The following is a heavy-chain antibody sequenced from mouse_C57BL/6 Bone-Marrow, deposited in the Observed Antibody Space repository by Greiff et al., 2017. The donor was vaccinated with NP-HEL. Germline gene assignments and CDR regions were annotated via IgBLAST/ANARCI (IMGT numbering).Heavy chain of an antibody. CDR2: INPNNGGT. Sequence: VQLQQSGPELVKPGASVKISCKASGYTFTDYYMNWVKQSHGKSLEWIGDINPNNGGTSYNQKFKGKATLTVDKSSSTAYMELRSLTSEDSAVYYCARGVTTVARYDGYYGNYYAMDYWGQGTSVTVSS. V-gene: IGHV1-26*01. J-gene: IGHJ4*01. D-gene: IGHD2-3*01. CDR1: GYTFTDYY. CDR3: ARGVTTVARYDGYYGNYYAMDY.